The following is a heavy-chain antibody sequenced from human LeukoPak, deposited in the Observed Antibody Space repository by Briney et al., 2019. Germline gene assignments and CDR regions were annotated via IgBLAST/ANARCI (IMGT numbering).Heavy chain of an antibody. Sequence: GESLKISCKGSGYTLTNHWIGWVGQMPGKGLEWMGIIYPSDSDTRYSPSFQGQVTISADKSISTAYLQWSSLKASDTAMYYCARQGRQRLVVVGETYFDYWGQGTLVTVSS. D-gene: IGHD6-19*01. CDR3: ARQGRQRLVVVGETYFDY. CDR1: GYTLTNHW. J-gene: IGHJ4*02. V-gene: IGHV5-51*01. CDR2: IYPSDSDT.